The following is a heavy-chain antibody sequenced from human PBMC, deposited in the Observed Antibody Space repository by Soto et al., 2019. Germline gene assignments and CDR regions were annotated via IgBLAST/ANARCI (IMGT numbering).Heavy chain of an antibody. Sequence: GGSLRLSCAASGFTFSSYSMNWVRQAPGKGLEWVSSISSSSSYIYYADSVKGRFTISRDNAKNSLYLQMNSLRAEDTAVYYCVRDSPTGYYGMDVWGQGTTVTVSS. J-gene: IGHJ6*02. CDR2: ISSSSSYI. CDR3: VRDSPTGYYGMDV. CDR1: GFTFSSYS. V-gene: IGHV3-21*01.